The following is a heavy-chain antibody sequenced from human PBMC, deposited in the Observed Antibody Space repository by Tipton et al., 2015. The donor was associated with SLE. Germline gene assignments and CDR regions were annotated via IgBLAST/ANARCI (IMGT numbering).Heavy chain of an antibody. CDR2: INRDGSEM. J-gene: IGHJ4*02. CDR3: ARVGQQLSLGYHDY. Sequence: SLRLSCTASGFTFSSFWMSWVRQTPGKGLEGVANINRDGSEMFYVDSVKGRFTISRDNAKNLLYLQINSLRAEDTAVYYCARVGQQLSLGYHDYWGQGILVTVSS. D-gene: IGHD6-13*01. CDR1: GFTFSSFW. V-gene: IGHV3-7*01.